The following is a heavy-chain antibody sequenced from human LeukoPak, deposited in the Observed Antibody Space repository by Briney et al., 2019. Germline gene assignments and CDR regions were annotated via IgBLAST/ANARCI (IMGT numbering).Heavy chain of an antibody. D-gene: IGHD3-16*01. Sequence: ASVKVSCRASGYTFTSYNMHWVRQAPGQGGEWMGIINPGGGITSYAQKFRGGVTMTRDTSTRTAHMERSSPSSEDTALYFCARNPLSPRGVDCWGQGTLVTVSS. CDR1: GYTFTSYN. CDR2: INPGGGIT. J-gene: IGHJ4*02. CDR3: ARNPLSPRGVDC. V-gene: IGHV1-46*01.